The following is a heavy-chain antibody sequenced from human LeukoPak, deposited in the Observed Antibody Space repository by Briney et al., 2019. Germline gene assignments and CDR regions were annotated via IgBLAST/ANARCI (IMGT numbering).Heavy chain of an antibody. J-gene: IGHJ4*02. V-gene: IGHV3-30-3*01. CDR3: ASRSLGRSPDY. CDR2: ISDDGTKK. Sequence: GGSLRLSCAASKFTSTRYAMHWVRQAPGKGLEWVAVISDDGTKKYYADSVKGRFTISRDNSKNTVYLEMSSLRADDTAVYYCASRSLGRSPDYWGQGTPVTVSS. D-gene: IGHD1-26*01. CDR1: KFTSTRYA.